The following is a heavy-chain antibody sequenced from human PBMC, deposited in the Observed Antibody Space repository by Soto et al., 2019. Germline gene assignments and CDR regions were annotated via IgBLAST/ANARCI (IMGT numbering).Heavy chain of an antibody. CDR3: APHVSCSGGSCQYDAFAI. Sequence: EVQVLESGGGLVQPGGSLRLSCEGSGFTVSSHALPWIRQAPGRGPEWVSTVTADGGPYYADSVKGRFAMSRDTSENTLDLQMNSLGAEDTAAYYCAPHVSCSGGSCQYDAFAIRGQGTMVTVSS. D-gene: IGHD2-15*01. CDR1: GFTVSSHA. J-gene: IGHJ3*02. CDR2: VTADGGP. V-gene: IGHV3-23*01.